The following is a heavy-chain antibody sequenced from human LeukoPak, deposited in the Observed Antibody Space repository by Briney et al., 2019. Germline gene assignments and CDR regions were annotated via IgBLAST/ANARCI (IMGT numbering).Heavy chain of an antibody. CDR3: ARDGGNSGHYYYMDV. CDR2: INHSGST. D-gene: IGHD4-23*01. J-gene: IGHJ6*03. V-gene: IGHV4-34*01. Sequence: SETLSLTCAVYGGSFNDYYWTWIRQSPGKGLEWIGEINHSGSTSYNPSLKSRVTISVDTSKNQFSLKLSSVTAADTAVYYCARDGGNSGHYYYMDVWGKGTTVTVSS. CDR1: GGSFNDYY.